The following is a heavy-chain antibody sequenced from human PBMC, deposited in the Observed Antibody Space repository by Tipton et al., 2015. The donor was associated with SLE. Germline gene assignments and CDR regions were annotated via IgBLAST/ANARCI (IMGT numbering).Heavy chain of an antibody. CDR1: GFTFSSYS. D-gene: IGHD6-19*01. J-gene: IGHJ4*02. CDR2: ISSSSSYI. V-gene: IGHV3-21*01. CDR3: ARDDPNERSGLSWYFDY. Sequence: SLRLSCAASGFTFSSYSMNWVRQAPGKGLEWVSSISSSSSYIYYADSVKGRFTISRDNAKNSLYLQMNSLRAEDTAVYYCARDDPNERSGLSWYFDYWGQGTLVTVSS.